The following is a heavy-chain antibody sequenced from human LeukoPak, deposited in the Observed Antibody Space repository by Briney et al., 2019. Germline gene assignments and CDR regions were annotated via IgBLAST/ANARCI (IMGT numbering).Heavy chain of an antibody. CDR2: ISGSGGST. V-gene: IGHV3-23*01. CDR1: GFTFRSYA. D-gene: IGHD4-17*01. J-gene: IGHJ1*01. Sequence: GGSLRLSCAASGFTFRSYAMSGVREAPGKGLEWVSAISGSGGSTYYADSVKGRFTISRDNSKNTLYLQMNSLRAEDTAVYYCAKNYGDYVFYFQHWGQGTLVTVSS. CDR3: AKNYGDYVFYFQH.